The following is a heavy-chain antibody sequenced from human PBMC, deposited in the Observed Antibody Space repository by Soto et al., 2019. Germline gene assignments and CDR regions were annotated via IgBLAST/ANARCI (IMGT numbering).Heavy chain of an antibody. J-gene: IGHJ4*02. CDR3: ARYSGSFSADF. CDR2: INEDGSGK. Sequence: GGSLRLSCAASGFTFSDYQMSWIRQAPGKGLEWVANINEDGSGKYYGDSVKGRFTISRDNAKNSLFLQMNSLRGEDTAFYYCARYSGSFSADFWGQGTLVTVSS. V-gene: IGHV3-7*01. D-gene: IGHD1-26*01. CDR1: GFTFSDYQ.